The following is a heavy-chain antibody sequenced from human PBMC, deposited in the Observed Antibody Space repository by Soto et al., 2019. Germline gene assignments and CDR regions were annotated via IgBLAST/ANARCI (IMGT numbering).Heavy chain of an antibody. V-gene: IGHV3-21*01. CDR1: GFTFSSCT. J-gene: IGHJ4*02. D-gene: IGHD3-10*01. Sequence: LRLSCAASGFTFSSCTFNWVRQAPGKGLEWVSSITSSSGYIYYADSVKGRFTISRDNAKNSLYLQMNSLRAEDTAVYFCATGGEFFDYWGQETLVTSPQ. CDR2: ITSSSGYI. CDR3: ATGGEFFDY.